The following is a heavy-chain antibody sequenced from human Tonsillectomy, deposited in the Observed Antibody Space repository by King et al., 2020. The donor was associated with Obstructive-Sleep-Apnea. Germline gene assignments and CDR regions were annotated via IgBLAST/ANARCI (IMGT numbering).Heavy chain of an antibody. D-gene: IGHD5-18*01. CDR3: AIPPDTPMANYFDY. Sequence: VQLVESGGGVVQPGRSLRLSCAASGFTFSSYAMHWVRQAPGKGLEWVAVISFDGSNKYYAYSVKGRFTISRDNSKNTLYLQMNSLRAEDTAVYYCAIPPDTPMANYFDYWGQGTLVTVSS. J-gene: IGHJ4*02. V-gene: IGHV3-30*04. CDR2: ISFDGSNK. CDR1: GFTFSSYA.